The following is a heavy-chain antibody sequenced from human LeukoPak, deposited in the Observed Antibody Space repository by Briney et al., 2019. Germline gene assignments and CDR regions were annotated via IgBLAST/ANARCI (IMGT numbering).Heavy chain of an antibody. J-gene: IGHJ4*02. CDR3: AKAGAMVRGVIIHGVWGDYYFDY. V-gene: IGHV3-30*02. D-gene: IGHD3-10*01. CDR2: IRYDGSNK. Sequence: PGGSLRLSCAASGFTFSSYGMHWVRQAPGKGLGWVAFIRYDGSNKYYADSVKGRFTISRDNSKNTLYLQMNSLRAEDTAVYYCAKAGAMVRGVIIHGVWGDYYFDYWGQGTLVTVSS. CDR1: GFTFSSYG.